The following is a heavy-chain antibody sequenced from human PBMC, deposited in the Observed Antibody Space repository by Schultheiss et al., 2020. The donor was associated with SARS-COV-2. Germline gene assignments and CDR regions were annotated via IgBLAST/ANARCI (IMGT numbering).Heavy chain of an antibody. CDR1: GFTFSSYD. V-gene: IGHV3-13*01. CDR2: IGTAGDT. J-gene: IGHJ6*03. Sequence: GGSLRLSCAASGFTFSSYDMHWVRQATGKGLEWVSAIGTAGDTYYPGSVKGRFTISRDNAKNSLYLQMNSLRAEDTAVYYCARDPGYDFWSGYSYYYYYYMDVWGKGTTVTVSS. D-gene: IGHD3-3*01. CDR3: ARDPGYDFWSGYSYYYYYYMDV.